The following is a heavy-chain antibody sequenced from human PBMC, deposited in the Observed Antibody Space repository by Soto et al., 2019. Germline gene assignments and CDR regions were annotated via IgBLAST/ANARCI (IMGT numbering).Heavy chain of an antibody. V-gene: IGHV3-21*01. J-gene: IGHJ6*02. CDR3: ARDGFLDTAMVTYYYGMDV. CDR2: ISSSSSYI. Sequence: LMLFCGASRFTVNGYSVDLVRHGTGKRLEWVSSISSSSSYIYYADSVKGRFTISRDNAKNSLYLQMNSLRAEDTAVYYCARDGFLDTAMVTYYYGMDVWGQGTTVTVSS. D-gene: IGHD5-18*01. CDR1: RFTVNGYS.